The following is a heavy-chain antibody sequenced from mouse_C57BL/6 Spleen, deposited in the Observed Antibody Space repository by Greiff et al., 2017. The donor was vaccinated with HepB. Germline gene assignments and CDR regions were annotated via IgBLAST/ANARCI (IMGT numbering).Heavy chain of an antibody. V-gene: IGHV5-4*01. D-gene: IGHD4-1*01. CDR3: ARDRGNWDKGTYFDY. J-gene: IGHJ2*01. Sequence: EVKLMESGGGLVKPGGSLKLSCAASGFTFSSYAMSWVRQTPEKRLEWVATISDGGSYTYYPDNVKGRFTISRDNAKNNLYLQMSHLKSEDTAMYYCARDRGNWDKGTYFDYWGQGTTLTVSS. CDR2: ISDGGSYT. CDR1: GFTFSSYA.